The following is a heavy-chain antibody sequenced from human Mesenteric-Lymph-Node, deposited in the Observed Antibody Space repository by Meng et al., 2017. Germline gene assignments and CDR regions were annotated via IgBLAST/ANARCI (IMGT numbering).Heavy chain of an antibody. J-gene: IGHJ4*02. V-gene: IGHV7-4-1*02. CDR3: ARVAPSGYRYFDY. Sequence: QVQRVQSGSGLKKPGASLKVSCKASGYSLRSYAVNWLRQAPGRGLEWMGWINPSTAHPTYAQDFTGRFVFSLDISVNTAYLQISSLKAEDTAVYYCARVAPSGYRYFDYWGQGTLVTVSS. CDR2: INPSTAHP. D-gene: IGHD3-3*01. CDR1: GYSLRSYA.